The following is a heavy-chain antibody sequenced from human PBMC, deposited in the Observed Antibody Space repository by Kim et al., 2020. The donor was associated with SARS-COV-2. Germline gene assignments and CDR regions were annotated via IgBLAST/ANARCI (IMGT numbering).Heavy chain of an antibody. CDR1: VFTYSRYA. J-gene: IGHJ4*02. Sequence: GSLRLSCSASVFTYSRYAMSWVLQAPGKVLDWVSAISGSGGSTYYADSVKGRFTISRDNSKNTLYLQMNSLRAEDTAVYYCAKAEGLLLWFGELSDWGQGTLVTVSS. D-gene: IGHD3-10*01. CDR3: AKAEGLLLWFGELSD. CDR2: ISGSGGST. V-gene: IGHV3-23*01.